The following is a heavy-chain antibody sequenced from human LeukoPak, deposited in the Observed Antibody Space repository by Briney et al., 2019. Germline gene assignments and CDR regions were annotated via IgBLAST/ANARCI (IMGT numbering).Heavy chain of an antibody. CDR3: TTRYSSSWYYFDD. CDR2: IKSKADGGTT. V-gene: IGHV3-15*01. J-gene: IGHJ4*02. D-gene: IGHD6-13*01. Sequence: PGGSLRLSCAASGFTFSNAWMSWVRQARGKGLEWVGRIKSKADGGTTDYAAPVKGRFTISRDDSKNTLYLQMNSLKTEDTAVYYCTTRYSSSWYYFDDWGQGTLVTVSS. CDR1: GFTFSNAW.